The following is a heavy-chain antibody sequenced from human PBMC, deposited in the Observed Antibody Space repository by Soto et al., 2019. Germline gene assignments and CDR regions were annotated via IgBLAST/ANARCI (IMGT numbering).Heavy chain of an antibody. CDR1: GFTFSSYG. CDR3: ARGGDEYSSSWYPTPVDEFDY. CDR2: IWYDGSNK. V-gene: IGHV3-33*01. J-gene: IGHJ4*02. D-gene: IGHD6-13*01. Sequence: GGSLRLSCAASGFTFSSYGMHWVRQAPGKGLEWVAVIWYDGSNKYYADSVKGRFTISRDNSKNTLYLQMNSLRAEDTAVYYCARGGDEYSSSWYPTPVDEFDYWGQGTLVTVSS.